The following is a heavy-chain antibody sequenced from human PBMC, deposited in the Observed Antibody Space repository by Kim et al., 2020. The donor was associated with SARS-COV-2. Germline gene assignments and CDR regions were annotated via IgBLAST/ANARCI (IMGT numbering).Heavy chain of an antibody. Sequence: SYIYYANSEKGRFSISRDNAKNSLYLQMNSLRAEDTAVYYCARERSGFDYWGQGTLVTVSS. J-gene: IGHJ4*02. CDR3: ARERSGFDY. D-gene: IGHD6-25*01. CDR2: SYI. V-gene: IGHV3-21*01.